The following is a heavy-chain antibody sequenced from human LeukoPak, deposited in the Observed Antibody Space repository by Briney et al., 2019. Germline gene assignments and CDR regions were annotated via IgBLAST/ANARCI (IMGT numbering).Heavy chain of an antibody. V-gene: IGHV1-8*02. Sequence: ASVKVSCKASGYTFTSYYMHWVRQATGQGLEWMGWMNPNSGNTGYAQKFQGRVTMTRNTSISTAYMELSSLRSEDTAVYYCARELLWTVVTHDAFDIWGQGTMVTVSS. CDR3: ARELLWTVVTHDAFDI. J-gene: IGHJ3*02. CDR1: GYTFTSYY. D-gene: IGHD4-23*01. CDR2: MNPNSGNT.